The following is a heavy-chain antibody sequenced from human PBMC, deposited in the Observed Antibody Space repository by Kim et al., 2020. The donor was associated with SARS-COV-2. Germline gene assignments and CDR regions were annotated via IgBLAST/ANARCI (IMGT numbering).Heavy chain of an antibody. CDR3: ARVDSGHARC. V-gene: IGHV3-74*01. CDR1: GFTFSTYW. J-gene: IGHJ4*01. Sequence: GGSLRLSCAASGFTFSTYWMYWVRQAPGKGLVWVSRINSDGNNTNYADSVKGRFTISRDKAKNTQELQMNSLRAEDTAVYDCARVDSGHARCWGHGTLVT. CDR2: INSDGNNT. D-gene: IGHD5-12*01.